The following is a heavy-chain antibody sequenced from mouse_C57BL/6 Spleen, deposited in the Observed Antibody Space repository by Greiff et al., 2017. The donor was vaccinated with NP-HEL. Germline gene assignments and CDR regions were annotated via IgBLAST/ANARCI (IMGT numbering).Heavy chain of an antibody. V-gene: IGHV14-2*01. CDR2: IDPEDGET. CDR3: ARQGGRGNLHWYFDV. J-gene: IGHJ1*03. Sequence: EVKLQESGAELVKPGASVKLSCTASGFNIKDYYMHWVKQRTEQGLEWIGRIDPEDGETKYAPKFQGKATITADTSSNTAYLQLSSLTSENTAVYYCARQGGRGNLHWYFDVWGTGTTVTVSS. D-gene: IGHD2-1*01. CDR1: GFNIKDYY.